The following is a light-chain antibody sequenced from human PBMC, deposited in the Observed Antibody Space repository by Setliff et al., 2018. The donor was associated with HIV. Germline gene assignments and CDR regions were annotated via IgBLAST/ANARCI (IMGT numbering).Light chain of an antibody. J-gene: IGLJ1*01. V-gene: IGLV2-23*01. Sequence: QSALTQPASVSGSPGQSITISCTGTSNDVGRYDLVSWYQQHPARAPKLIIYQATRRPSGVSNRFSGSKSGNVASLTISGLQAEDEADYYCCSNTGSSTFVFGTGT. CDR2: QAT. CDR1: SNDVGRYDL. CDR3: CSNTGSSTFV.